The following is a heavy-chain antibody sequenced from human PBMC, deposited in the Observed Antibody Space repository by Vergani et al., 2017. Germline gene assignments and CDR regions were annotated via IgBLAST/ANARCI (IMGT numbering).Heavy chain of an antibody. Sequence: EVQLLESGGGLVQPGGSLRLTCAASEFTFSNYAMNWVRQAPGKGLGWVSGISGSGVSAYCTDSVKGRFTISRDNSKNMLFLQMNNLRTEDTAIYYCAKQYFVSGNYLFDYWGQGTLVTVSS. CDR2: ISGSGVSA. CDR3: AKQYFVSGNYLFDY. CDR1: EFTFSNYA. V-gene: IGHV3-23*01. J-gene: IGHJ4*02. D-gene: IGHD3-10*01.